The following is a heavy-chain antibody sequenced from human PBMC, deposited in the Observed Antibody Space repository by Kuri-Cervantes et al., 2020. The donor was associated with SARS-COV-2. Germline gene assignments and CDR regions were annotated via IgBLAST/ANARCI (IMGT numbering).Heavy chain of an antibody. CDR1: GYSISSGYY. CDR3: ARQYLAVAPNAFDI. J-gene: IGHJ3*02. V-gene: IGHV4-38-2*01. CDR2: IYHSGST. D-gene: IGHD6-19*01. Sequence: GSLRLSCAVSGYSISSGYYWGWIRQPPGKGLEWIGSIYHSGSTYYNPSLKSRVTISVDTSKNQFSLKLSSVTAADTAVYYCARQYLAVAPNAFDIWGQGTMVTVSS.